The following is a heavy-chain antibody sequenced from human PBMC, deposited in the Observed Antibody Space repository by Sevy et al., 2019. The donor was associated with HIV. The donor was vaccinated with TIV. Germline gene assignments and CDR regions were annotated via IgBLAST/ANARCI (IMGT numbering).Heavy chain of an antibody. CDR2: FDPEDGET. CDR1: GYTLIQLS. D-gene: IGHD3-22*01. CDR3: AITKDYYDSSGYPFDY. V-gene: IGHV1-24*01. J-gene: IGHJ4*02. Sequence: ASVKVSCKVSGYTLIQLSMHWVRQVPGKGLEWMGSFDPEDGETIYPQKFQGRVTMTEDTSTDTAYMELSSLKSEDTAIFYCAITKDYYDSSGYPFDYWGQGTLVTVSS.